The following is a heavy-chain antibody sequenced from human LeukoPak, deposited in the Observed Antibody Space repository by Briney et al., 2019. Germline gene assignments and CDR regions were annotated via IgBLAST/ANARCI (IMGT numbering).Heavy chain of an antibody. CDR2: IYPGDSDT. Sequence: GESLKISCKGSGYSFTSYWIGWVRQMPGKGLEWMGIIYPGDSDTRYSPSFQGQVTISADKSISTAYLQWSSLKASDTAMYYCATAYDSSGYYYDASDIWGQGTMVTVSS. D-gene: IGHD3-22*01. J-gene: IGHJ3*02. V-gene: IGHV5-51*01. CDR3: ATAYDSSGYYYDASDI. CDR1: GYSFTSYW.